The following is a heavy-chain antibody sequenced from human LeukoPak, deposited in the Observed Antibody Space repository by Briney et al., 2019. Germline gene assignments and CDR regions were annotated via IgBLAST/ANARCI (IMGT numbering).Heavy chain of an antibody. Sequence: EASVKVSCKASGGTFSSHAISWVRQAPGQGLEWMGGIIPIFGTANYAQKFQGRVTITADESTSTAYMELSSLRSDDTAVYYCARDAPGNYYDSWGQGTLVTVSS. CDR3: ARDAPGNYYDS. D-gene: IGHD3-22*01. J-gene: IGHJ4*02. CDR1: GGTFSSHA. V-gene: IGHV1-69*13. CDR2: IIPIFGTA.